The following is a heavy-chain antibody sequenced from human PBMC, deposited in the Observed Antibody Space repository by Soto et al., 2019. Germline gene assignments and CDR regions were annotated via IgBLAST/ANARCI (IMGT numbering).Heavy chain of an antibody. J-gene: IGHJ6*02. CDR3: ARFLGGAGSYYDGQNYNYYNGMDV. V-gene: IGHV1-69*13. D-gene: IGHD3-10*01. CDR2: IIPVFGTA. CDR1: GGTFSSYA. Sequence: SVKVSCKASGGTFSSYAISWVRQAPGQGLEWIGGIIPVFGTATYAQKFKGRVTITAEESTSTAYMELSSLTSEDTAVYYCARFLGGAGSYYDGQNYNYYNGMDVWGQGTTVTVYS.